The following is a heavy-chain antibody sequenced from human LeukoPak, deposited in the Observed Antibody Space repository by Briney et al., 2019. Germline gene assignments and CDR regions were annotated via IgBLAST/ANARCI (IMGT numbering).Heavy chain of an antibody. Sequence: ASVKVSCKASGYTFTSYYMHWVRQAPEQGLEWMGIINPSGGSTSYAQKFQGRVTLTRDTSTSTVYMELSSLRSEDTAVYYCARSSTLGNYFDYWGQGTLVTVSS. CDR1: GYTFTSYY. J-gene: IGHJ4*02. D-gene: IGHD6-13*01. CDR3: ARSSTLGNYFDY. CDR2: INPSGGST. V-gene: IGHV1-46*01.